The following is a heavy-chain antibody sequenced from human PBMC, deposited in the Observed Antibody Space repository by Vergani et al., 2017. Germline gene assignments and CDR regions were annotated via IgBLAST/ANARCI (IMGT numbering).Heavy chain of an antibody. Sequence: QVQLVESGGGVVQPGRSLRLSCAASGFTFSSYAMHWVRQAPGQGLEWVAVISYDGSNKYYADSVKGRFTISRDNSNNTLYLQINSLRAEDTAVYYCARDHSVGDIVVVPAATAFDYWGQGTLVTVSS. CDR3: ARDHSVGDIVVVPAATAFDY. J-gene: IGHJ4*02. CDR2: ISYDGSNK. D-gene: IGHD2-2*01. CDR1: GFTFSSYA. V-gene: IGHV3-30-3*01.